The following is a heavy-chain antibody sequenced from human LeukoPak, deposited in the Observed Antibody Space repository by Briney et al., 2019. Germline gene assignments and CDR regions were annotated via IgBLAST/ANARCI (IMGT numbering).Heavy chain of an antibody. CDR1: GFTFSSYW. CDR2: IKQDGSEK. Sequence: GGSLRLSCAASGFTFSSYWMSWVRQAPGKGLEWVANIKQDGSEKYYVDSVKGRFTISRDNAKNSLYLQMNSLRAEDTAVYYCARSLQKTYYDILAQDYWGQGTLVTVSS. V-gene: IGHV3-7*01. D-gene: IGHD3-9*01. J-gene: IGHJ4*02. CDR3: ARSLQKTYYDILAQDY.